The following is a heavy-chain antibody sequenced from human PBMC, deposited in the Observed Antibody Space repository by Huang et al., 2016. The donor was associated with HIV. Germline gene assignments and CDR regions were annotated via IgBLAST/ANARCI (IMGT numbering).Heavy chain of an antibody. CDR1: GFHFSTHV. V-gene: IGHV3-48*01. J-gene: IGHJ6*03. CDR2: VGENYQRV. D-gene: IGHD6-25*01. CDR3: VRDTKYRSVFYNYYYMDV. Sequence: HLVESGGGSVRPGESLKLSCVATGFHFSTHVFHWVRQAPGEDLERILHVGENYQRVYYENSVEGRFTISRENARQSIYLQMRNLRRSYTSKYYCVRDTKYRSVFYNYYYMDVWGNGTAVTVSS.